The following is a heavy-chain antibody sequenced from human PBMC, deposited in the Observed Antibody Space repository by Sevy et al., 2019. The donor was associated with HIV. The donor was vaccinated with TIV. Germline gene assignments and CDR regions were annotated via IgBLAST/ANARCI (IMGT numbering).Heavy chain of an antibody. CDR3: ARDRTTRPRVLAY. D-gene: IGHD1-1*01. V-gene: IGHV4-59*02. J-gene: IGHJ4*02. Sequence: SETLSLTCTVSGESVSSYFWTWVRQSPGKGLEWIGNIYFTGNTDYSPALKSRVILSLDTSKSQFSLTLKSVTAADTAIYFCARDRTTRPRVLAYWGQGTLVTGSS. CDR1: GESVSSYF. CDR2: IYFTGNT.